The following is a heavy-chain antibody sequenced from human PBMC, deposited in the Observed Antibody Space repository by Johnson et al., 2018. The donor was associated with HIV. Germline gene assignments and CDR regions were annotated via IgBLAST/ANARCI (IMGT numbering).Heavy chain of an antibody. J-gene: IGHJ3*02. Sequence: QVQLMESGRGLVQPGGSLRLSCAASGFTFSTHWMTWVRQAPGKGLEWVAVISYDGSNKYYADSVKGRFIISRDNAKNSLYLQMNSLRAEDTALYYCAKDMIPFGGVIVNDAFDIWGQGTMVTVSS. D-gene: IGHD3-16*02. CDR3: AKDMIPFGGVIVNDAFDI. CDR1: GFTFSTHW. CDR2: ISYDGSNK. V-gene: IGHV3-30*18.